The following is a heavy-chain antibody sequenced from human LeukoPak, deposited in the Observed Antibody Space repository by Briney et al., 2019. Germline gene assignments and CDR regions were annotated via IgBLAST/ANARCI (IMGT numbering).Heavy chain of an antibody. V-gene: IGHV1-69*04. J-gene: IGHJ4*02. D-gene: IGHD5-24*01. CDR1: GYTFTSYY. CDR2: IIPILGIA. Sequence: GASVKVSCKASGYTFTSYYMHWVRQAPGQGLEWMGRIIPILGIANYAQKFQGRVTITADKSTSTAYMELSSLRSEDTAVYYCARDYGYNTLYWGQGTLVTVSS. CDR3: ARDYGYNTLY.